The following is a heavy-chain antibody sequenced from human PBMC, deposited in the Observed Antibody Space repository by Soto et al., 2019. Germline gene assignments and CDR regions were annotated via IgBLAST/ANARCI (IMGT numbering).Heavy chain of an antibody. Sequence: SCQASGSTFTSYYMHWVRQAPGQGLKWTGIINPSGGSTSYAQKFQCRVTMTRDTSTSTVYMELSSLRSEDTAVYYSATLVRGVITTRYYYYGMDVWGQGTTVTVSS. D-gene: IGHD3-10*02. CDR3: ATLVRGVITTRYYYYGMDV. CDR2: INPSGGST. CDR1: GSTFTSYY. J-gene: IGHJ6*02. V-gene: IGHV1-46*01.